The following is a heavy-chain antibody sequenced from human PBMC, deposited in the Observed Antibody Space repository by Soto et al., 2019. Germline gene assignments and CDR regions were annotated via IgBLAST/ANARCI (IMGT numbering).Heavy chain of an antibody. Sequence: ASVKVSCKASGYTFTSYAMHWVRQAPGQRLEWMGWINAGNGKTKYSQKFQGRVTITRDTSASTAYMELSSLRAEDTAVYYCARASGWPVGDAFDIWGQGTMVTVSS. J-gene: IGHJ3*02. D-gene: IGHD6-19*01. CDR1: GYTFTSYA. CDR2: INAGNGKT. CDR3: ARASGWPVGDAFDI. V-gene: IGHV1-3*01.